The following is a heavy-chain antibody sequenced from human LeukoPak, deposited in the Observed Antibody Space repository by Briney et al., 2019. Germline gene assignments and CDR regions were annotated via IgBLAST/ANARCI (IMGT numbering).Heavy chain of an antibody. J-gene: IGHJ4*02. V-gene: IGHV4-61*01. Sequence: SETLSLTCTVSGGSVSSGSYYWSWIRQPPGKGLEWIGYIYYSGSTNYNPSLKSRVTISVDTSKNQFSLKLSSVTAADTAVYYCAREMATISFHFDYWGQGTLVTVSS. CDR1: GGSVSSGSYY. CDR3: AREMATISFHFDY. CDR2: IYYSGST. D-gene: IGHD5-24*01.